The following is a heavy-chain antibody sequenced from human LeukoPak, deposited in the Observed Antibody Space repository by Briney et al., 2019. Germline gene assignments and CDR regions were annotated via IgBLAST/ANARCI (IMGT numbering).Heavy chain of an antibody. CDR3: TTDGYDYVWGSYRNDAFDI. D-gene: IGHD3-16*02. Sequence: PGGSLRLSCAASGFTFSNAWMSWVRQAPGKGLEWVGRIKSKTDGGTTDYAAPVKGRFTISRNDSKNTLYLQMNSLKTEDTAVYYCTTDGYDYVWGSYRNDAFDIWGQGTMVTVSS. J-gene: IGHJ3*02. V-gene: IGHV3-15*01. CDR2: IKSKTDGGTT. CDR1: GFTFSNAW.